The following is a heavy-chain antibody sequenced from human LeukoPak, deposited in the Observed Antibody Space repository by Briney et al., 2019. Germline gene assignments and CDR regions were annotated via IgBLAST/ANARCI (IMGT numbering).Heavy chain of an antibody. D-gene: IGHD6-19*01. J-gene: IGHJ3*02. CDR2: ISSSSSYI. CDR1: GFSFSTYG. V-gene: IGHV3-21*01. Sequence: GGSLRLSCAASGFSFSTYGMHWVRQAPGKGLEWVSSISSSSSYIYYADSVKGRFTISRDNAKNSLYLQMNSLRAEDTAVYYCARGDSRGIWGQGTMVTVSS. CDR3: ARGDSRGI.